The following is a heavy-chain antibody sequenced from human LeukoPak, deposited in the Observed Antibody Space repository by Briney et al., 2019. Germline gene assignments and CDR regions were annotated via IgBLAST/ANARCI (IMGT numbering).Heavy chain of an antibody. V-gene: IGHV4-34*01. D-gene: IGHD5-18*01. CDR2: INHSGST. CDR1: GGSFSGYY. CDR3: ARVGYSYVINDWSRTGLGAYPTKYYYHMDV. Sequence: PSETLSLTCAVYGGSFSGYYWSWLRQPPGKGLEWVGEINHSGSTNYNPSLKSGVTISGDTSKNQFSLKLSSVTAADTAVDFCARVGYSYVINDWSRTGLGAYPTKYYYHMDVWGKGTTVTVSS. J-gene: IGHJ6*03.